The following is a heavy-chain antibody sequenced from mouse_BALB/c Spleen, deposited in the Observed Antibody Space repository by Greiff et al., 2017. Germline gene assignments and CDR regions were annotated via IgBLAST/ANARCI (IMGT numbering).Heavy chain of an antibody. D-gene: IGHD1-2*01. CDR3: ARRTTAENFDY. Sequence: DVKLQESGAELVRPGALVKLSCKASGFNIKDYYMHWVKQRPEQGLEWIGWIDPENGNTIYDPKFQGKASITADTSSNTAYLQLSSLTSEDTAVYYCARRTTAENFDYWGQGTTLTVSS. J-gene: IGHJ2*01. CDR2: IDPENGNT. CDR1: GFNIKDYY. V-gene: IGHV14-1*02.